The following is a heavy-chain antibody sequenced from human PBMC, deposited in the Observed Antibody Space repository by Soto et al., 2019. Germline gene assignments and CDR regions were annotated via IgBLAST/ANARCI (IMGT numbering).Heavy chain of an antibody. Sequence: EVQLVESGGGLVQPGGTLRLSCAASGFTFSIYWMPWVRQAPGKGLEWVSRINDDGRRTSYADSVKGRFTISRDNAKNTQYLQMNSLRDDDTAIYYCARRHRPSYTSNYWGQGTLVTVSS. V-gene: IGHV3-74*01. J-gene: IGHJ4*02. D-gene: IGHD4-4*01. CDR1: GFTFSIYW. CDR2: INDDGRRT. CDR3: ARRHRPSYTSNY.